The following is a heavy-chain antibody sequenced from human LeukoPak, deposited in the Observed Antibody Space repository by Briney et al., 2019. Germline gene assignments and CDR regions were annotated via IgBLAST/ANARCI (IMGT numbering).Heavy chain of an antibody. V-gene: IGHV4-59*11. CDR2: IYYSGST. CDR3: ARVGDCGGDCSHFDY. J-gene: IGHJ4*02. D-gene: IGHD2-21*02. CDR1: GGSISSHY. Sequence: SETLSLTCTVSGGSISSHYWSWIRQPPGKGLEWIGYIYYSGSTNYNPSLKSRVTISVDTSKNQFSLKLSSVTAADTAVYYCARVGDCGGDCSHFDYWGQGTLVTVSS.